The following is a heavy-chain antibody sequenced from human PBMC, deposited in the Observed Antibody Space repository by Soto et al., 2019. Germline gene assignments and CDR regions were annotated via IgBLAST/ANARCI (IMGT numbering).Heavy chain of an antibody. CDR1: GGSVSSGSYY. J-gene: IGHJ5*02. CDR2: IYYSGST. Sequence: QVQLQESGPGLVKPSETLSLTCTVSGGSVSSGSYYWSWIRQPPGKGLEWIGYIYYSGSTNYNPSLKSRVTISVDTSKTQFSLKLSSVTAADTAVYYCARETTTVVTSNWFDPWGQGTLVTVSS. D-gene: IGHD4-17*01. CDR3: ARETTTVVTSNWFDP. V-gene: IGHV4-61*01.